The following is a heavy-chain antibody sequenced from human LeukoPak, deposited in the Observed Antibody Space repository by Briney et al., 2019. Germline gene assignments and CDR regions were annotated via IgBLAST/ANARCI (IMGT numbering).Heavy chain of an antibody. CDR3: ATDRDRQLVL. D-gene: IGHD6-13*01. Sequence: ASVKVSCKASGYTFTSYYMHWVRQAPGKGLEWMGGFDPEDGETIYAQKFQGRVTMTEDTSTDTAYMELSSLRSEDTAVYYCATDRDRQLVLWGQGTLVTVSS. V-gene: IGHV1-24*01. CDR1: GYTFTSYY. CDR2: FDPEDGET. J-gene: IGHJ4*02.